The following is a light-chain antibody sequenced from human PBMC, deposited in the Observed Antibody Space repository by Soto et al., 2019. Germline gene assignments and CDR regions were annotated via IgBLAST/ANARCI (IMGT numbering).Light chain of an antibody. V-gene: IGLV1-44*01. CDR2: NNH. CDR3: ATWDDSLNAYV. CDR1: SSNVGSNT. Sequence: QSVLTQPPSVSGTPGQRVTISCSGSSSNVGSNTVHWYQQVPGTAPKLLIFNNHQRPSWIPDRFSGSTSGTSASLAISGLQSEDESDYYCATWDDSLNAYVFGTGTKLTVL. J-gene: IGLJ1*01.